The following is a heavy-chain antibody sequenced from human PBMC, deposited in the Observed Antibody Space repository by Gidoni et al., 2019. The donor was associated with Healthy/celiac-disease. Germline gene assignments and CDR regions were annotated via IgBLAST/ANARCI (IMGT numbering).Heavy chain of an antibody. CDR2: ISGSGGST. J-gene: IGHJ4*02. CDR1: GFTFSSYA. D-gene: IGHD1-26*01. Sequence: EVQLLESGGGLVQPGGSLRLSCAASGFTFSSYAMSWVRQAPGKGLEWVSAISGSGGSTYYADSVKGRFTISRDNSKNTLYLQMNSLRAEDTAVYYCAKDKSGSYSEFDYWGQRTLVTVSS. CDR3: AKDKSGSYSEFDY. V-gene: IGHV3-23*01.